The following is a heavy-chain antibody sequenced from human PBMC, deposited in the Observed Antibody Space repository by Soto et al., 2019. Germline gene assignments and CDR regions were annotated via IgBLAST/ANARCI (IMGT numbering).Heavy chain of an antibody. V-gene: IGHV1-18*01. CDR1: GYTFTNYG. CDR2: ISAYNGNT. Sequence: QVQLVQSGAEVKKPGASVKVSGKASGYTFTNYGISWVRQAPGQGLGWMGWISAYNGNTNYAQKLQVRVTMTTDTSTFTSYMDLRSLRYADTAVYYCARDYPPVDYWGQGTLVTVSS. D-gene: IGHD3-16*02. J-gene: IGHJ4*02. CDR3: ARDYPPVDY.